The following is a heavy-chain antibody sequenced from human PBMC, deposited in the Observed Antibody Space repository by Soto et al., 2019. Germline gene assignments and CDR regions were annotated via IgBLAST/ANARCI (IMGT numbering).Heavy chain of an antibody. CDR2: IIPIFGTA. Sequence: QVQLVQSGAEVKKPGSSVKVSCKASGGTFSSYAISWVRQAPGQGLEWMGGIIPIFGTANYAQKFQGRVTIPADECTSTAYMELSSLRSEDTAGYYCARSRGRYDILTGYSTYYYYYGMDVWGQGTTVTVSS. CDR1: GGTFSSYA. V-gene: IGHV1-69*12. CDR3: ARSRGRYDILTGYSTYYYYYGMDV. J-gene: IGHJ6*02. D-gene: IGHD3-9*01.